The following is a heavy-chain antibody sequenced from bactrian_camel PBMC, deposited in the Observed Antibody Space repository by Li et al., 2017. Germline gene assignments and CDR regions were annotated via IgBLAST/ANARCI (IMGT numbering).Heavy chain of an antibody. CDR3: AAPVSSVCSGGHWDDFGY. D-gene: IGHD2*01. CDR1: SSHYSGVC. CDR2: VFNGGLST. V-gene: IGHV3S40*01. J-gene: IGHJ6*01. Sequence: VQLVESGGGSVEAGGSLTLSCKASSSHYSGVCMAWFRQAPGKEREGVAAVFNGGLSTYYIDSVKGRFTISQDNRKLTVTLQMNNLEPDDSATYYCAAPVSSVCSGGHWDDFGYWGQGTQVTVS.